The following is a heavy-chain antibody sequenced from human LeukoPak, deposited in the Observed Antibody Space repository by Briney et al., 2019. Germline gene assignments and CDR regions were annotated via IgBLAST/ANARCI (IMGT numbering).Heavy chain of an antibody. V-gene: IGHV3-30*02. CDR1: GFTFSSYA. J-gene: IGHJ5*02. CDR3: AKDQIVVVPAAHKVNWFDP. Sequence: GGSLRLSCAASGFTFSSYAISWVRQAPGKGLEWVAFIRYDGSNKYYADSVKGRFTIFRDNSKNTLYLQMNSLRAEDTAVYYCAKDQIVVVPAAHKVNWFDPWGQGTLVTVSS. D-gene: IGHD2-2*01. CDR2: IRYDGSNK.